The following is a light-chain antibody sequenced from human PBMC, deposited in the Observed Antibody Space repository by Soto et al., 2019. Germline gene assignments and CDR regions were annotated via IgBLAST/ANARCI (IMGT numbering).Light chain of an antibody. J-gene: IGKJ3*01. V-gene: IGKV3-15*01. CDR3: QQYNNWPL. CDR2: GAS. CDR1: QTVSSN. Sequence: EIVMTQSPATLSVSPGERATLSCRASQTVSSNLAWYQQKPGQAPRLLIYGASTRATGIPAWFSGSGSGTEFTLTISSLQSEDFAVYYCQQYNNWPLFGPGTKVDIK.